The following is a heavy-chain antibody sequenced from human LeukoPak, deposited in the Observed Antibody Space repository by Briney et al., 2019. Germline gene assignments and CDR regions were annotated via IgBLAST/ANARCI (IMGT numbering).Heavy chain of an antibody. V-gene: IGHV3-23*01. CDR1: GFTFSSYA. J-gene: IGHJ3*02. CDR3: AKDLEGGHEKGNAFDI. CDR2: ISGSGGST. D-gene: IGHD2-15*01. Sequence: PGGSLRLSCAASGFTFSSYAMSWVRQAPGKGLEWVSAISGSGGSTYYADSVKGRFTISRDNSKNTLYLQMNSLRAEDTAVYYCAKDLEGGHEKGNAFDIWGQGTMVTVS.